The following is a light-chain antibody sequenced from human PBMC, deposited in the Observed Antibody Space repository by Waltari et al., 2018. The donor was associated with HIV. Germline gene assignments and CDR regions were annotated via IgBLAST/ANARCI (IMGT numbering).Light chain of an antibody. Sequence: DIQMTQSPSSLSASVGDTVTITCRARQSIDNYLNWYQQTPGKAPRLLIFGATRLQSGVPSRFRDSGSGADFTLTVISLQPEDFATYYCQQTLRSPQTFGQGTRLDIK. CDR2: GAT. CDR3: QQTLRSPQT. J-gene: IGKJ5*01. CDR1: QSIDNY. V-gene: IGKV1-39*01.